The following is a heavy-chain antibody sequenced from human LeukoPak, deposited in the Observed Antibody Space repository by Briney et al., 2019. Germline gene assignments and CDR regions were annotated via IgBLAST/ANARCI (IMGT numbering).Heavy chain of an antibody. CDR2: VFASGTT. CDR3: ASLGTLRS. Sequence: SETLSLTCTVSGGSISTYSWSWIRQPAGKGLEWIGRVFASGTTNYNPSLKSRVTMSVDTSKNQFSLRVSSVTAADTAVYYCASLGTLRSWGQGTLVTVSS. V-gene: IGHV4-4*07. D-gene: IGHD7-27*01. CDR1: GGSISTYS. J-gene: IGHJ5*02.